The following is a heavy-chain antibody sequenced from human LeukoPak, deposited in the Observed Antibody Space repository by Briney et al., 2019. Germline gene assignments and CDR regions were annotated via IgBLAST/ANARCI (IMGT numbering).Heavy chain of an antibody. J-gene: IGHJ5*02. CDR2: IKEDGSEK. V-gene: IGHV3-7*01. CDR1: GFTFSSYW. CDR3: AKHYDFWSGYGSNWFDP. D-gene: IGHD3-3*01. Sequence: HPGGSLRLSCAASGFTFSSYWMSWVRQAPGKGLKWVANIKEDGSEKYYVDSVKGRFTISRGNAKNSLYLQMNSLRAEDTAVYYCAKHYDFWSGYGSNWFDPWGQGILVTVSS.